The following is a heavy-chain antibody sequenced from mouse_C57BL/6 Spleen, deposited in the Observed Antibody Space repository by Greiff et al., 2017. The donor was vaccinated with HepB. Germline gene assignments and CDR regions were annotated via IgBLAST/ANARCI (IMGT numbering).Heavy chain of an antibody. Sequence: EVQLQESGPELVKPGASVKIPCKASGYTFTDYYMNWVKQSHGKSLEWIGDINPNNGGTSYNQKFKGKATLTVDKSSSTAYMELRSLTSEDSAVYYCARPSHYYGSSYFDYWGQGTTLTVSS. D-gene: IGHD1-1*01. CDR1: GYTFTDYY. J-gene: IGHJ2*01. V-gene: IGHV1-18*01. CDR2: INPNNGGT. CDR3: ARPSHYYGSSYFDY.